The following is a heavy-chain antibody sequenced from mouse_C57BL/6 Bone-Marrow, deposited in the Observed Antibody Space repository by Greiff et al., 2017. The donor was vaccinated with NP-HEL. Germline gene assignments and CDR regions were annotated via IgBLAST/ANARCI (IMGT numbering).Heavy chain of an antibody. J-gene: IGHJ4*01. CDR3: TRDDYDAPMDY. V-gene: IGHV5-9-1*02. CDR2: ISSGGDYI. CDR1: GFTFSSYA. Sequence: EVKLVESGEGLVKPGGSLKLSCAASGFTFSSYAMSWVRQTPEKRLEWVAYISSGGDYIYYADTVKGRFTISRDNARNTLYLQMSSLKSEDTAMYYCTRDDYDAPMDYWGQGTSVTVSS. D-gene: IGHD2-4*01.